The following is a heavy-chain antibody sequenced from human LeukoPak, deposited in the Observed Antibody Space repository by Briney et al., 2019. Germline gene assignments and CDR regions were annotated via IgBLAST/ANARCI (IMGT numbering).Heavy chain of an antibody. Sequence: GGSLRLSCAASGFTFSSYWMSWVRQAPGKGLEWEANIKQDGSEKYYVDSVKGRFTISRDNAKNSLYLQMNNLRAEDTAVYYCARGLATGCDWFDPWGQGTLVTVSS. CDR3: ARGLATGCDWFDP. D-gene: IGHD3-10*01. CDR1: GFTFSSYW. CDR2: IKQDGSEK. J-gene: IGHJ5*02. V-gene: IGHV3-7*01.